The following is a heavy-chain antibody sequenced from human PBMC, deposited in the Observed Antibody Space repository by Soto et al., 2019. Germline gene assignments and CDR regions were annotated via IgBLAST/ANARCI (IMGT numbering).Heavy chain of an antibody. D-gene: IGHD3-3*01. V-gene: IGHV3-23*01. CDR2: INEIGKTT. Sequence: GGCQILSCTASGVNFSKYAVRWVRQAPGKGLEWVSDINEIGKTTNYADSVNGRFSISRDNPTNTLYLLMNNLRAEDTAVYYCAKDRATIFGVVWKYGLDVWGQGTTVTVSS. CDR1: GVNFSKYA. CDR3: AKDRATIFGVVWKYGLDV. J-gene: IGHJ6*02.